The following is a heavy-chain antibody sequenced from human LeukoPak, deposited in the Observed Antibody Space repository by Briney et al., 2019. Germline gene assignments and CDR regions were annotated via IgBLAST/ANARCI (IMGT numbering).Heavy chain of an antibody. CDR3: ASRVGTVHPNFCFDH. V-gene: IGHV1-18*01. Sequence: ASVKVSCKASGYTFTSYGISWVRQAPGQGLEWMGWISAYNGNTNYAQKLQGRVTMTTDTSTSTAYMELRSLRSDDTAVYYCASRVGTVHPNFCFDHWGQGTLVTVSS. D-gene: IGHD2-21*02. J-gene: IGHJ5*02. CDR1: GYTFTSYG. CDR2: ISAYNGNT.